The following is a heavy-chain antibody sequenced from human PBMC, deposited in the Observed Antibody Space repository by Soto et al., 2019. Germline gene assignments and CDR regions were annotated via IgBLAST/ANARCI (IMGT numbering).Heavy chain of an antibody. CDR1: GFSFEDYF. J-gene: IGHJ4*02. Sequence: EVQLVESGGGVVQPGESLRLSCAASGFSFEDYFMHWVRQVPGRGLEWVSLISGNGDVTYYADSVKGRLTISRDNSKNSLYLQMNSLRTEDTAFYYCGKDDTRTIDYWGQGTLVTVSS. D-gene: IGHD3-3*01. CDR3: GKDDTRTIDY. V-gene: IGHV3-43*02. CDR2: ISGNGDVT.